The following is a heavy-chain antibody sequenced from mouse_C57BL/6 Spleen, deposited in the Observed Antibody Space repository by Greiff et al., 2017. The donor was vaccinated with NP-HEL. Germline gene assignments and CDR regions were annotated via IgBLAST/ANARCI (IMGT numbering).Heavy chain of an antibody. CDR3: ARGNGWYFDV. J-gene: IGHJ1*03. Sequence: EVKVVESGGGLVKPGGSLKLSCAASGFTFSDYGMHWVRQAPEKGLEWVAYISSGSSTIYYADTVKGRFTISRDNAKNTLFLQMTSLRSEDTAMYYCARGNGWYFDVWGTGTTVTVSS. CDR2: ISSGSSTI. CDR1: GFTFSDYG. V-gene: IGHV5-17*01. D-gene: IGHD2-1*01.